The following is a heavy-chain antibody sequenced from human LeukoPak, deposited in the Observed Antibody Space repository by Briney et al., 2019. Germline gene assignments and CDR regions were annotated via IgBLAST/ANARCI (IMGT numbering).Heavy chain of an antibody. D-gene: IGHD5-18*01. Sequence: SETLSLTCAVYGGSFSGYYWSWIRQPPGKGLEWIGEINHSGSTNYNPSLKSQVTISVDTSKNQFSLKLSSVTAADTAVYYCARDWQLWYFGYWGQGTLVTVSS. V-gene: IGHV4-34*01. CDR3: ARDWQLWYFGY. CDR2: INHSGST. J-gene: IGHJ4*02. CDR1: GGSFSGYY.